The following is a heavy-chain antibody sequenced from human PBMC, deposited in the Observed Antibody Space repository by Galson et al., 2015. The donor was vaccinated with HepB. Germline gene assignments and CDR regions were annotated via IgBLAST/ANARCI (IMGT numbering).Heavy chain of an antibody. J-gene: IGHJ3*02. Sequence: SLRLSCAASGFTFGDYAMSWFRQAPGKGLEWVGFIRSKAYGGTTEYAASVKGRFTISRDDSKGIAYLQMNSLKTEDTAVYYCTREGAWEWLWAFDIWGQGTMVTVSS. V-gene: IGHV3-49*03. CDR3: TREGAWEWLWAFDI. CDR1: GFTFGDYA. CDR2: IRSKAYGGTT. D-gene: IGHD3-3*01.